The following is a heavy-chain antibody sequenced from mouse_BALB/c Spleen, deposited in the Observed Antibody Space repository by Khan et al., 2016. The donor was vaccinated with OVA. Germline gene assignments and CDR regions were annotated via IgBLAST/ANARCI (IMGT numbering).Heavy chain of an antibody. V-gene: IGHV1S56*01. CDR3: AREGLRGVAMDY. CDR1: GYTFTSYD. CDR2: IYPGDGST. D-gene: IGHD2-4*01. J-gene: IGHJ4*01. Sequence: QVQLKQSGPDLVKPGALVKISCKASGYTFTSYDINWVKQRPGQGLEWIGWIYPGDGSTKYNEKFKGKATLPAAKSSRTAYMHLSSLTSESSAVYFCAREGLRGVAMDYWGQGTSVTVSS.